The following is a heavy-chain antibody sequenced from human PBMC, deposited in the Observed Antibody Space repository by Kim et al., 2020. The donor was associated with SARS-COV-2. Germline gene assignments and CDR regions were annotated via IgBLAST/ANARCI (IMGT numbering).Heavy chain of an antibody. J-gene: IGHJ4*02. D-gene: IGHD3-10*02. Sequence: GGSLRLSCAASGFTFSSYTLTWVRQAPAKGLEWVSCISGSSDYIQYGDSVKGRFTISRDNAKNSLYLQMNSLRAEDTAVYYCAGEDAARLGCSDYWGPGTLVTVSS. CDR2: ISGSSDYI. V-gene: IGHV3-21*01. CDR3: AGEDAARLGCSDY. CDR1: GFTFSSYT.